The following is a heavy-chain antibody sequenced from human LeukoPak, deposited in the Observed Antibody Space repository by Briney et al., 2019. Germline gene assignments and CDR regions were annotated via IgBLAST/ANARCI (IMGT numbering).Heavy chain of an antibody. CDR2: IKRKNDGGTT. CDR3: TTDTHCSTIGCRGPNYYYGLDV. Sequence: GGSLRLSCAASGFTFNNAWMRWVRQAPRKGLEWVGRIKRKNDGGTTDYAAPVKGRFTISRDDSKNTVYLEMNSLKTEDTAVYYCTTDTHCSTIGCRGPNYYYGLDVWGQGTTVTVSS. J-gene: IGHJ6*02. D-gene: IGHD2-2*01. CDR1: GFTFNNAW. V-gene: IGHV3-15*01.